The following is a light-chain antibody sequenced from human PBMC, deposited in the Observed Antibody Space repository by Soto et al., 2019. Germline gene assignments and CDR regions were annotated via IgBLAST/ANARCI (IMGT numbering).Light chain of an antibody. V-gene: IGKV1-39*01. CDR1: QTIITS. CDR2: AAS. CDR3: QQTFTTVAT. J-gene: IGKJ4*01. Sequence: DIQMTQSPSSLSASVGDRVTIVCRAGQTIITSLNWYQQKPGKAPKLLIYAASGLQRGVPSRFIGSGSGTDFTLTISSLQPEDFATYYCQQTFTTVATFGGGTKVETK.